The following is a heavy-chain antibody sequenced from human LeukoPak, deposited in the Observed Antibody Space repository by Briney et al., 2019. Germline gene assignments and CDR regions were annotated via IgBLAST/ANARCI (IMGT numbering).Heavy chain of an antibody. CDR1: GFTFSNYG. Sequence: GRSLRLSCAASGFTFSNYGMHWVRQAPGKGLEWVSFISYDESDTYYADSVEGLFTISRDNSKNTLYLQMNSLRHEDTAVYYCAKGVVAATNAAYYGMDVWGQGTTVTVSS. J-gene: IGHJ6*02. D-gene: IGHD2-15*01. CDR2: ISYDESDT. CDR3: AKGVVAATNAAYYGMDV. V-gene: IGHV3-30*18.